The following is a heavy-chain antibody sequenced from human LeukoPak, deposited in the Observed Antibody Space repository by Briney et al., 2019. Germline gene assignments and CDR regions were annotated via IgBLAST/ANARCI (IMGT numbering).Heavy chain of an antibody. V-gene: IGHV4-59*01. CDR2: IYYSGST. D-gene: IGHD1-26*01. CDR3: ASGGSPGDLLGY. CDR1: GGSISSYY. J-gene: IGHJ4*02. Sequence: SETLSLTCTVSGGSISSYYWSWIRQPPGKGLEWIGYIYYSGSTNYNPSLKSRVTISVDASKNQFSLKLSSVTAADTAVYYCASGGSPGDLLGYWGQGTLITVSS.